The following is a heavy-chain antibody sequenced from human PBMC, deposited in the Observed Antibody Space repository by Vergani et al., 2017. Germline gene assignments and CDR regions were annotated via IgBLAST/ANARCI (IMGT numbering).Heavy chain of an antibody. D-gene: IGHD3-3*01. CDR2: MNPNSGNT. Sequence: QVQLVQSGAEVKKPGASVKVSCKASGYTFTSYDINWVRQATGQGLEWMGWMNPNSGNTGYAQKFPGRVTMTRNTSISTAYMELSSLRSEDTAVYYCARGRILLVLEWLEKYYYYYYRDVWGKGTTVTVSS. CDR1: GYTFTSYD. J-gene: IGHJ6*03. CDR3: ARGRILLVLEWLEKYYYYYYRDV. V-gene: IGHV1-8*01.